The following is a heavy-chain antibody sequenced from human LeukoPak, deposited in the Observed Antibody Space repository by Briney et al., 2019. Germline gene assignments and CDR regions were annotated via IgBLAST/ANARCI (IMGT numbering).Heavy chain of an antibody. V-gene: IGHV4-59*01. Sequence: SETLSLTCTVSGGSISSYYWSWIRQPPGKGLEWIGYIYYSGSTNYNPSLKSRVTISVKTSKNQFSLKVSSVTAADTAVYYCAINGRYNWFDPWGQGTLVTVSS. D-gene: IGHD2-8*01. CDR2: IYYSGST. J-gene: IGHJ5*02. CDR3: AINGRYNWFDP. CDR1: GGSISSYY.